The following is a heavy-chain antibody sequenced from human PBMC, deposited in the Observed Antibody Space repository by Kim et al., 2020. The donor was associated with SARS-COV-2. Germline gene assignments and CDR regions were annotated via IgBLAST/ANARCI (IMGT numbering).Heavy chain of an antibody. V-gene: IGHV4-59*13. CDR1: GGSISSYY. Sequence: SETLSLTCTVSGGSISSYYWSWIRQPPGKGLEWIGYIYYSGSTNYNPSLKSRVTISVDTSKNQFSLKLSSVTAADTAVYYCARVIQGIAAAGYYYYGMDVWGQGTTVTVSS. CDR3: ARVIQGIAAAGYYYYGMDV. CDR2: IYYSGST. J-gene: IGHJ6*02. D-gene: IGHD6-13*01.